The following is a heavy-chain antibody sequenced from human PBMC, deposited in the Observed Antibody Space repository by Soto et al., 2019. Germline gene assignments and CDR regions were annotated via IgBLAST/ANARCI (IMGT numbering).Heavy chain of an antibody. D-gene: IGHD1-26*01. Sequence: QVQLVQSGAEVKKPGSSVKVSCKASGGTLISNAISWVRQAPGQGLEWMGGIIPILGSANYAQKFQDRVTITADESTSTTDMELNSLRSEDAAVYYCASRERVDAFDIWGQGTMVTVSS. CDR1: GGTLISNA. J-gene: IGHJ3*02. V-gene: IGHV1-69*01. CDR2: IIPILGSA. CDR3: ASRERVDAFDI.